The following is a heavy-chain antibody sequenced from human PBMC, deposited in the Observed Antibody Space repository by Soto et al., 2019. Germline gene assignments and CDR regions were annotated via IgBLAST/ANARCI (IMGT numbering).Heavy chain of an antibody. D-gene: IGHD4-4*01. CDR2: ISNSGST. CDR1: GGSVSSGSYY. V-gene: IGHV4-61*01. Sequence: QVQLQESGPGLVKPSETLSLTCTVSGGSVSSGSYYWGWIRQPPGKGLEWIGYISNSGSTKYNPSLKSRVAISVDTSKNQFSLKLSSVTAADTAVYYCARDGYSNFDYWGQGTLVTVSS. CDR3: ARDGYSNFDY. J-gene: IGHJ4*02.